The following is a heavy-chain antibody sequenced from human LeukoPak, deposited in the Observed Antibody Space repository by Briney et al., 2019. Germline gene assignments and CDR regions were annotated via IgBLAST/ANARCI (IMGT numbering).Heavy chain of an antibody. CDR3: ARGRYYDNSVYYYFDY. CDR2: ISGSGGST. D-gene: IGHD3-22*01. V-gene: IGHV3-23*01. CDR1: GFTFSSYA. J-gene: IGHJ4*02. Sequence: GXSLRLSCAASGFTFSSYAMSWVRQAPGMGLAWVSAISGSGGSTYYADSVKGRFTISRDTSKNTLYLQMNSLRAEDTAVYYCARGRYYDNSVYYYFDYWGQGTLVTVSS.